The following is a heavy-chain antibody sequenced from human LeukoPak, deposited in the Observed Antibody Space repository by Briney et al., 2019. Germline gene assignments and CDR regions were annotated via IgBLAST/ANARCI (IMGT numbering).Heavy chain of an antibody. CDR3: ARLAVAGTLGREDFQH. Sequence: GESLKISCKGSGYSFTSYWIGWVRQMPGKGLEWMGIIYPGDSDTKYSPSFQGQVTISADRSIRTAYLQWSSLKASDTAMYYCARLAVAGTLGREDFQHWGQGTLVTVSS. J-gene: IGHJ1*01. CDR2: IYPGDSDT. D-gene: IGHD6-19*01. V-gene: IGHV5-51*01. CDR1: GYSFTSYW.